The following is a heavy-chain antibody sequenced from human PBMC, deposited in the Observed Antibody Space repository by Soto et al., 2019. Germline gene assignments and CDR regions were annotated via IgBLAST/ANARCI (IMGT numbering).Heavy chain of an antibody. V-gene: IGHV4-30-4*01. J-gene: IGHJ4*02. CDR1: GGSINTVNYF. Sequence: SETLSLTCTVSGGSINTVNYFWSWIRQSPDKGLEWIGHIYNGGTIYSNPSLKGRVTMSVDTSNNQFSLNRNSVSAADTAVYFCARGPSGDKVDSWGQGALVTVSS. CDR3: ARGPSGDKVDS. D-gene: IGHD7-27*01. CDR2: IYNGGTI.